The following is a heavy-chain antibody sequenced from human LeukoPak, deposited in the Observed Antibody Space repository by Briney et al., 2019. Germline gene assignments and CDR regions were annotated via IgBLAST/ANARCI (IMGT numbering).Heavy chain of an antibody. D-gene: IGHD5-12*01. V-gene: IGHV3-48*01. Sequence: GGSLRLSCAASGFTFSSYAMNWVRQAPGKGLEWVSYISGSSSAIYYADSVKGRFTISRDNAKNSLYLQMNSLRADDTAVYYCAREHDAGSEYWGQGTLVTVSS. CDR1: GFTFSSYA. CDR2: ISGSSSAI. CDR3: AREHDAGSEY. J-gene: IGHJ4*02.